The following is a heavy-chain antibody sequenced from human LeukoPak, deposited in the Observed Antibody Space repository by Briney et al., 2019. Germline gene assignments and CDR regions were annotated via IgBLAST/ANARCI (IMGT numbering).Heavy chain of an antibody. CDR1: GYTFTGYY. CDR2: INPNSGGT. D-gene: IGHD2-15*01. Sequence: ASVKVSCKASGYTFTGYYMHWVRQAPGQGLEWMGRINPNSGGTNYAQKFQGRVTMTRDTSISTAYMELSRLRSDDTAVYYYARERGYCSGGSCPGAFDIWGQGTMVTVSS. CDR3: ARERGYCSGGSCPGAFDI. V-gene: IGHV1-2*06. J-gene: IGHJ3*02.